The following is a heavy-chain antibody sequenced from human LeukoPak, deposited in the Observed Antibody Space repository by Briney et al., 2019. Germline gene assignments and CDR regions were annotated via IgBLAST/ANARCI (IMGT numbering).Heavy chain of an antibody. CDR3: ARSGPAAGRPDACYI. CDR2: IYYSGIT. D-gene: IGHD2-2*01. Sequence: PSETLSLTCTLSGGSISSSSFYWGWLRQHPGRGLECIGTIYYSGITYYNSSLNSRVTISVDTSKNHFSLKLSSVTPADTAVYFCARSGPAAGRPDACYIWGQGTMVTVSS. V-gene: IGHV4-39*07. J-gene: IGHJ3*02. CDR1: GGSISSSSFY.